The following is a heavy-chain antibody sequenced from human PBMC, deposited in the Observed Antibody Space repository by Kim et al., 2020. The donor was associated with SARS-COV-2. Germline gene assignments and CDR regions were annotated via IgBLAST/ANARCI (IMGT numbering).Heavy chain of an antibody. V-gene: IGHV4-59*01. CDR3: ARDQTTSGMDV. J-gene: IGHJ6*02. Sequence: TNYNPALKSRVTISVGTSKNQLSLKLNSVTAADTAVYYCARDQTTSGMDVWGQGTTVIVSS. CDR2: T. D-gene: IGHD1-7*01.